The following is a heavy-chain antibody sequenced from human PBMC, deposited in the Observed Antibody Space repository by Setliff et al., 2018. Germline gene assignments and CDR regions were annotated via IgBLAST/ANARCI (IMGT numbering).Heavy chain of an antibody. V-gene: IGHV4-4*07. Sequence: KPSETLSLTCTVSGGSTNNYHWTWIRQPAGRGLEYIGRIYTSGATNYSPSVRGRVTISVDHLKNQVSLNLKSVTAADTAVYFCAGATGVTYTWYFEHWGQGSLVTVSS. CDR2: IYTSGAT. J-gene: IGHJ1*01. CDR3: AGATGVTYTWYFEH. D-gene: IGHD2-21*02. CDR1: GGSTNNYH.